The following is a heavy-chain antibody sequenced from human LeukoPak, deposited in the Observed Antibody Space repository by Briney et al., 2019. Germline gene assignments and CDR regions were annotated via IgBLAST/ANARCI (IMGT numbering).Heavy chain of an antibody. CDR1: GGSISSGSYY. J-gene: IGHJ4*02. V-gene: IGHV4-61*02. CDR2: IYTSGST. D-gene: IGHD3-3*01. CDR3: ARHYDFWSGYAPLYDY. Sequence: PSETLSLTCTVSGGSISSGSYYWSWIRQPAGKGLEWIGRIYTSGSTNYNPSLKSQVTISVDTSKNQFSLKLSSVTAADTAVYYCARHYDFWSGYAPLYDYWGQGTLVTVSS.